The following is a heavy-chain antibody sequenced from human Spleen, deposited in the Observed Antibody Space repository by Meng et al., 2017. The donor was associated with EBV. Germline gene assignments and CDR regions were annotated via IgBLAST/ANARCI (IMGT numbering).Heavy chain of an antibody. CDR1: GYSFPGYN. CDR3: ARVGIAVAGTGDY. D-gene: IGHD6-19*01. Sequence: QLGRRGAGVRRPGASGKASRTAPGYSFPGYNMHWGRKAPRQGLEWMGRINPNNGGTNYAQKFQGRGTMTRDTSISTAYMELSRLRSDDTAVYYCARVGIAVAGTGDYWGQGTLVTVSS. CDR2: INPNNGGT. V-gene: IGHV1-2*06. J-gene: IGHJ4*02.